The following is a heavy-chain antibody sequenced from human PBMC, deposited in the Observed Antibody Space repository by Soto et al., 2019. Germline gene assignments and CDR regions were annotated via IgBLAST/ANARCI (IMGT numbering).Heavy chain of an antibody. CDR1: GFTFSDHY. CDR2: ISEIGTTM. D-gene: IGHD5-18*01. J-gene: IGHJ4*02. V-gene: IGHV3-11*04. Sequence: PGGSLRLSCAASGFTFSDHYMDWVRQAPGKGLEWVSYISEIGTTMYYAESVKGRFTISRDNAKNSVYLQMNSLRDEDTAVYYCARNNYGNYYFESWGQGTLVTVSS. CDR3: ARNNYGNYYFES.